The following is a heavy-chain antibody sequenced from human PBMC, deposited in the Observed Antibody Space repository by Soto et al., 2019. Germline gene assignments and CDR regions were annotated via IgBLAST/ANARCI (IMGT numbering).Heavy chain of an antibody. J-gene: IGHJ4*02. Sequence: SQTLSLTCTVSGGSISSYYWSWNRQPPGKGLEWIGYIYYSGSTNYNPSLKSLFTISVDTSKNQFSLKLSSVTAADTAVYYCARGLWAAMVPFDYWGQGTLVTVSS. CDR1: GGSISSYY. V-gene: IGHV4-59*01. CDR2: IYYSGST. D-gene: IGHD5-18*01. CDR3: ARGLWAAMVPFDY.